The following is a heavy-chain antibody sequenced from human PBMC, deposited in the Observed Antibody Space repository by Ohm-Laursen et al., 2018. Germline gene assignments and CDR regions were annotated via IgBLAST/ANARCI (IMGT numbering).Heavy chain of an antibody. J-gene: IGHJ4*02. CDR1: GGSFSGYY. Sequence: SDTLSLTCAVYGGSFSGYYWSWIRQPPGKGLEWIGEINHSGSTNYNPSLKSRVTISVDTSKNHFSLKLSSVTAADTAVYYCASMNYYDSSGYYYVLDYWGQGTLVTVSS. CDR2: INHSGST. CDR3: ASMNYYDSSGYYYVLDY. D-gene: IGHD3-22*01. V-gene: IGHV4-34*01.